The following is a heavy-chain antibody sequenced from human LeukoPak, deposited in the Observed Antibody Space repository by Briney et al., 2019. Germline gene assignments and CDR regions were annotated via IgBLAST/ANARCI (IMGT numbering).Heavy chain of an antibody. CDR1: GFTFSDYS. V-gene: IGHV3-30*04. CDR3: ARGGQYDTSGYYPIDY. CDR2: IAYDGDNK. D-gene: IGHD3-22*01. J-gene: IGHJ4*02. Sequence: GGSLRLSCAASGFTFSDYSMHWVRQTPGKGLEWVSLIAYDGDNKYYADSVKGRFTISRDNSKNTLFLQMNSLRAEDTAVYYCARGGQYDTSGYYPIDYWGQGTLVTVFS.